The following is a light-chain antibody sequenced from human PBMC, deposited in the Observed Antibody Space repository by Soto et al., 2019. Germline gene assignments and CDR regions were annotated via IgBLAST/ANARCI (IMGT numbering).Light chain of an antibody. CDR2: GAS. J-gene: IGKJ3*01. CDR3: QQYGNAPFT. Sequence: EIVLTQSPGTLSFSPGERATLTCRASQSVSSSYLAWFQQKPGQAPRLLIYGASSRATGIPDRFSGSASGTDFTLTISRLEPEDFAVYYCQQYGNAPFTFGPGTKVDIK. CDR1: QSVSSSY. V-gene: IGKV3-20*01.